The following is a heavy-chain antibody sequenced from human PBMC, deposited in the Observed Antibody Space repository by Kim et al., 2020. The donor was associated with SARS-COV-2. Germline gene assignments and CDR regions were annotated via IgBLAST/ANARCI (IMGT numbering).Heavy chain of an antibody. CDR3: ARGYSSSNWFDP. V-gene: IGHV1-69*04. D-gene: IGHD4-4*01. J-gene: IGHJ5*02. Sequence: NYAQKFQGRVTITADKSTRTAYMELSSLRSEDTAVYYCARGYSSSNWFDPWGQGTLVTVSS.